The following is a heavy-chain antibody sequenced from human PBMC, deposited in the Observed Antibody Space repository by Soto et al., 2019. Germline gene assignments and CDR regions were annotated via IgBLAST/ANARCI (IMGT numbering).Heavy chain of an antibody. V-gene: IGHV4-38-2*02. Sequence: SETLSLTCAVSGYSISSGYYWGWIRQPPGKGLEWIGSISHRGDTFYNPSLKGRVTILVDTSKNQFSLRLISVTPADTAVYFCARDLYGISGAHNWFDPWGQGTLVTV. CDR3: ARDLYGISGAHNWFDP. J-gene: IGHJ5*02. CDR1: GYSISSGYY. CDR2: ISHRGDT. D-gene: IGHD1-20*01.